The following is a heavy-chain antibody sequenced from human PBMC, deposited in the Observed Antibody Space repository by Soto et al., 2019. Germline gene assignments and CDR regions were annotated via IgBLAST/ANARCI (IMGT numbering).Heavy chain of an antibody. CDR3: ATNYGSGSTHFDY. CDR1: GDTFNFYT. V-gene: IGHV1-69*02. Sequence: QVQLVQSGAEVKKPGSPVRFSCTASGDTFNFYTISWLRQVPGQGPEWMGRIIPMLGMSNYAQKFQGRVTMMADKSTSTVYMNLSGLTSEDTAVYYCATNYGSGSTHFDYWGQGTLVTVSS. D-gene: IGHD3-10*01. CDR2: IIPMLGMS. J-gene: IGHJ4*02.